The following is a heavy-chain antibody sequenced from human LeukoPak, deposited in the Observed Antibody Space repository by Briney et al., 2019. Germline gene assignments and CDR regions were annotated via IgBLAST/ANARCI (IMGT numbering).Heavy chain of an antibody. CDR2: IYPGDSDT. D-gene: IGHD3-10*01. CDR3: ARRRGPGSYPFYYYGMDV. Sequence: GESLKISCKGSGHIFISYWIGWVRQMPGKGLEWMGIIYPGDSDTSYSPSFQGQVTISADKSISTAYLQWSSLKASDTAMYYCARRRGPGSYPFYYYGMDVWGQGTTVTVSS. V-gene: IGHV5-51*01. J-gene: IGHJ6*02. CDR1: GHIFISYW.